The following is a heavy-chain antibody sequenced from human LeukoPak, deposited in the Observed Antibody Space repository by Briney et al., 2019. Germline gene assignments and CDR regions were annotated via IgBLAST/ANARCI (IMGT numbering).Heavy chain of an antibody. V-gene: IGHV4-39*01. J-gene: IGHJ4*02. D-gene: IGHD3-16*01. Sequence: PSDTLSLTCTVSGRSITSSPYYWGWVRQPPGKGLEWIGHMYYTGSTYHNPSLKSRVTTSVDTSKKQFSLKLTSVTAADTAVYYCARLSMHTFGGARSGFDYWGQGTLVTVSS. CDR2: MYYTGST. CDR1: GRSITSSPYY. CDR3: ARLSMHTFGGARSGFDY.